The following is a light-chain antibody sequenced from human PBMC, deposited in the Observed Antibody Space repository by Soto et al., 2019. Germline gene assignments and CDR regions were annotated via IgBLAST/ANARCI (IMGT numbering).Light chain of an antibody. CDR2: GAS. J-gene: IGKJ2*01. CDR3: QQYGSSPPTYT. CDR1: QSVSSSY. V-gene: IGKV3-20*01. Sequence: EIVLTQSPGTLSLSPEERATLSCRASQSVSSSYLAWYQQKPGQAPRLLIYGASSRATGIPDRFSGSGSGTDFTLTISSLEPEEFAVYYCQQYGSSPPTYTFGQGTRLEIK.